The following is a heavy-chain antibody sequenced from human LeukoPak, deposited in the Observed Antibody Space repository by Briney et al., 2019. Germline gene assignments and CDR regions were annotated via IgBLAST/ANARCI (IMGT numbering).Heavy chain of an antibody. CDR3: ARGGTYHDILSGYYPLKLAYYYYGMDV. D-gene: IGHD3-9*01. CDR1: GYTFTSYD. CDR2: MNPNSGNT. J-gene: IGHJ6*02. V-gene: IGHV1-8*01. Sequence: ASVKVSCKASGYTFTSYDINWVRQATGQGLEWMGWMNPNSGNTGYAQKFQGRVTMTRNTSISTAYMELSSLRSEDTAVYYCARGGTYHDILSGYYPLKLAYYYYGMDVWGQGTTVTVSS.